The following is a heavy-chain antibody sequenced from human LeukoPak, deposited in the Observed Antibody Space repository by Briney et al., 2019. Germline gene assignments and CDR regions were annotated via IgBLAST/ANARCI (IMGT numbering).Heavy chain of an antibody. CDR2: ISYDGTNK. CDR1: RFTFNSYG. CDR3: ARAHLSSASTDYMTV. J-gene: IGHJ6*03. V-gene: IGHV3-30*03. Sequence: SGGSLRLSCAASRFTFNSYGMHWVRQVPGKGLEWVAIISYDGTNKYYADSVKGRFTISRDSSKNTLYLQMNSLRPEDTAVYYCARAHLSSASTDYMTVWGKGTTVTVSS. D-gene: IGHD6-6*01.